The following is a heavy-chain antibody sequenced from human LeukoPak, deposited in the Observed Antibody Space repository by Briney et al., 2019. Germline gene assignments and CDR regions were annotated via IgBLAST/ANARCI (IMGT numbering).Heavy chain of an antibody. CDR2: ITSSSSYI. V-gene: IGHV3-21*01. J-gene: IGHJ3*02. Sequence: GGSLRLSCAASGFTFSSYSMNWVRQDPGKGLEWVSFITSSSSYIYYADSVKGRFTISRDNAKNSLYLQMNSLRAEDTAVYYCASDRVSYYGSGSYYSQNPFDIWGQGTMVTVSS. CDR1: GFTFSSYS. D-gene: IGHD3-10*01. CDR3: ASDRVSYYGSGSYYSQNPFDI.